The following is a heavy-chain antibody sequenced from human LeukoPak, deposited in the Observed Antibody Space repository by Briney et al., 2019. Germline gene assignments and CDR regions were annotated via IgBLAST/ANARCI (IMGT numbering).Heavy chain of an antibody. V-gene: IGHV4-34*01. CDR3: ARIPTVTMYYYYDGMDV. Sequence: SETLSLTCAVYGGSFSGYYWSWIRQPPGKGLEWIGEINHSGSTNYNPSLKSRVNISIDTSKSQFSLKLNSVTAADTAVYYCARIPTVTMYYYYDGMDVWGKGATVTVSS. J-gene: IGHJ6*04. CDR2: INHSGST. D-gene: IGHD4-17*01. CDR1: GGSFSGYY.